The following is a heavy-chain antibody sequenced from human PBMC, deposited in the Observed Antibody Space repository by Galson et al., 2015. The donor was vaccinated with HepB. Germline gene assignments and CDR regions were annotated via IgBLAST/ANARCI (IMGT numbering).Heavy chain of an antibody. CDR2: IDSDGSST. J-gene: IGHJ6*02. Sequence: SLRLSCAASGFTFNNYWMYWVRQAPGKGLVWVSRIDSDGSSTSYADSVKGRFTISRDNAKNTLYLQMNSLRAEDTAVYYCASGAGMSYYGMDVWGQGTTVTVSS. CDR3: ASGAGMSYYGMDV. D-gene: IGHD6-13*01. CDR1: GFTFNNYW. V-gene: IGHV3-74*01.